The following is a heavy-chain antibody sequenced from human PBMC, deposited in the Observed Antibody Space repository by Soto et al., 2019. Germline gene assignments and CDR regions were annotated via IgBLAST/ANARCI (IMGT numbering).Heavy chain of an antibody. Sequence: VQLVESGGGVVQPGRSLRLSCAASGFTFSDYAMHWVRQAPGKGLEWVAVVSHDGRNTHYPDSVKGRFTISRASSKNTVSLEMTSLRAEDTAVYYCAKGGREWLVTSDFNYWGQGALVTVSS. CDR1: GFTFSDYA. CDR3: AKGGREWLVTSDFNY. CDR2: VSHDGRNT. D-gene: IGHD6-19*01. J-gene: IGHJ4*02. V-gene: IGHV3-30*18.